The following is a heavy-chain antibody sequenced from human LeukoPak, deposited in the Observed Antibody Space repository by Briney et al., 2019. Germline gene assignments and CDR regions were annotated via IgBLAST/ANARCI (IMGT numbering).Heavy chain of an antibody. Sequence: ASVKVSCKASGYTFTTYGISWVRQAPGQGLEWMGWIRGYNTNTNYAQQFQGRVTMTIDTSTSTAYMELRSLRSDDTAVYYCARDLVIDGSGSYFDPWGQGTLVTVSS. CDR1: GYTFTTYG. J-gene: IGHJ5*02. D-gene: IGHD3-10*01. CDR2: IRGYNTNT. V-gene: IGHV1-18*01. CDR3: ARDLVIDGSGSYFDP.